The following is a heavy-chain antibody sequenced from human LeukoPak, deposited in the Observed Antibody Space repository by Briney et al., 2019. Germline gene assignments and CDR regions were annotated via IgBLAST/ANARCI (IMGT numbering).Heavy chain of an antibody. D-gene: IGHD6-19*01. J-gene: IGHJ4*02. CDR1: GFRFSEYW. CDR3: AGKAVAAPFDY. CDR2: INPDGGRK. Sequence: GGSLTLSCTGSGFRFSEYWLSWVRQAPGKGLEWVASINPDGGRKHYVDSLKGRFTISRDNAKNSLYLQMNSLRAEDTAVYHCAGKAVAAPFDYWGQGTLVTVSS. V-gene: IGHV3-7*01.